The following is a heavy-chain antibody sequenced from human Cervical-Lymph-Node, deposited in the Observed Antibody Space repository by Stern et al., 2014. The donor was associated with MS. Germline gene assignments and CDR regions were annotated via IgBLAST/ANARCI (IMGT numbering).Heavy chain of an antibody. V-gene: IGHV3-11*01. Sequence: VQLVESGGGLVKPGGSLSLSCAASGFTFGADFMTWIRQAPGKGLEWVSYISSSGSTVHYADSVKGRFTISRDNANNSLYLQMNSLRAEDTAVYYCASEKCTSASCFLSWGQGALVTVSS. J-gene: IGHJ4*02. D-gene: IGHD2-8*02. CDR3: ASEKCTSASCFLS. CDR1: GFTFGADF. CDR2: ISSSGSTV.